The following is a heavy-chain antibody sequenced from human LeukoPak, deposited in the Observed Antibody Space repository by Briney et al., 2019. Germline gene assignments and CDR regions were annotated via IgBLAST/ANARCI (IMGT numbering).Heavy chain of an antibody. D-gene: IGHD1-26*01. V-gene: IGHV3-30-3*01. Sequence: PGRSLRLSCAASGFTFSSYAMHWVRKAPGKGLEWVAVISYDGSNKYYADSVKGRFTISRDNSKNTLYLQMNSLRAEDTAVYYCARPQWELGIGAFDIWGQGTMVTVSS. CDR3: ARPQWELGIGAFDI. CDR2: ISYDGSNK. CDR1: GFTFSSYA. J-gene: IGHJ3*02.